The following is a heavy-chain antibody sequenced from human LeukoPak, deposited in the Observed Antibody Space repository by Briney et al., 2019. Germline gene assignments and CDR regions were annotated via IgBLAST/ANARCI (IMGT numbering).Heavy chain of an antibody. Sequence: SETLSLTCAVYGGSFSGYYWSWIRQPPGKGLEWIGEINHSGSTNYNPSLKSRVTISVDTSKNQFSLKLSSVTAADTAVYYCARAGGIAVAGSSWGQGTLVTVPS. CDR1: GGSFSGYY. D-gene: IGHD6-19*01. J-gene: IGHJ4*02. CDR3: ARAGGIAVAGSS. CDR2: INHSGST. V-gene: IGHV4-34*01.